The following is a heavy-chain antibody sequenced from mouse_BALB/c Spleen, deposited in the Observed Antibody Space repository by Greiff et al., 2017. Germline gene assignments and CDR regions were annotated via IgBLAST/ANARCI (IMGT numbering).Heavy chain of an antibody. CDR3: TREGDEDAMDY. J-gene: IGHJ4*01. Sequence: VKLMESGAELVKPGASVKLSCKASGYTFTSYYMYWVKQRPGQGLEWIGEINPSNGGTNFNEKFKSKATLTVDKSSSTAYMQLSSLTSEDSAVYYCTREGDEDAMDYWGQGTSVTVSS. CDR1: GYTFTSYY. V-gene: IGHV1S81*02. D-gene: IGHD3-3*01. CDR2: INPSNGGT.